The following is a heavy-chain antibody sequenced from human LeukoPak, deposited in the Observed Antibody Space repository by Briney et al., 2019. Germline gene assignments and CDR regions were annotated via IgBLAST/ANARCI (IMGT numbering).Heavy chain of an antibody. D-gene: IGHD4/OR15-4a*01. V-gene: IGHV4-39*07. Sequence: SETLSLTCTVSGGSISSSSYYWGWICQPPGKGLEWIGSIYYSGSTYYNPSLKSRVTISVDTSKNQFSLKLSSVTAADTAVYYCARSLDAANPYSFDYWGQGTLVTVSS. CDR2: IYYSGST. CDR3: ARSLDAANPYSFDY. J-gene: IGHJ4*02. CDR1: GGSISSSSYY.